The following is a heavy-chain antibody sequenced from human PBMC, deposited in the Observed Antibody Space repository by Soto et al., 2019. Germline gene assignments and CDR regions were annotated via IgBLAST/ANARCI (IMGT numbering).Heavy chain of an antibody. J-gene: IGHJ6*02. CDR1: GISFSSHT. D-gene: IGHD4-4*01. CDR2: ISSSSTYI. Sequence: EVQVVESGGGLVKPGGSLRLSCAASGISFSSHTMNWVRQAPGKGLEWVSSISSSSTYIYYADSVKGRFTISRDNAQNSLYLQMNSLRAEDTAVYYCARECGNYYYYYGMDVWGQGTTVTVSS. V-gene: IGHV3-21*01. CDR3: ARECGNYYYYYGMDV.